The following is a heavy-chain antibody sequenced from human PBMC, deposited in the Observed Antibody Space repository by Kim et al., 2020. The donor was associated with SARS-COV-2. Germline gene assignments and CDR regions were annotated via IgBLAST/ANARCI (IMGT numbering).Heavy chain of an antibody. CDR3: ARDIAAAPDVDY. V-gene: IGHV6-1*01. J-gene: IGHJ4*02. D-gene: IGHD6-13*01. Sequence: DYAVYVKSRITINPDTSKNQFSLQLNSVTPEDTAVYYCARDIAAAPDVDYWGQGTLVTVSS.